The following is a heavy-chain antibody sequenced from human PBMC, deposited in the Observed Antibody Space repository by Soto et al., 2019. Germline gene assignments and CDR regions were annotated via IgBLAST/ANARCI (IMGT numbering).Heavy chain of an antibody. CDR3: ARAFDEYYYDSSGYIDY. V-gene: IGHV3-21*01. CDR2: ISSSSSYV. J-gene: IGHJ4*02. D-gene: IGHD3-22*01. Sequence: GGSLRLSCAASGFAFSSYSMNWVRQSPGKGLEWVSSISSSSSYVYYADSVKGRFTISRDNAKNSLYLQMNSLRAEETAVYYCARAFDEYYYDSSGYIDYWGQGTLTAVSS. CDR1: GFAFSSYS.